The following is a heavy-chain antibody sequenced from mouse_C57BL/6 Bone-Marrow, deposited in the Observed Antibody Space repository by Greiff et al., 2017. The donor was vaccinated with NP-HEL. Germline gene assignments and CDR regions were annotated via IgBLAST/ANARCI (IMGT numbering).Heavy chain of an antibody. Sequence: QVQLQQPGAELVMPGASVKLSCKASGYTFTSSWMHWVKQRPGQGLEWIGEIDPSDSYTNYNQKFKGKSTLTVDKSSSTAYMQLSSLTSEDSAVYYCARSGGYYAGFAYWGQGTLVTVSA. D-gene: IGHD2-3*01. CDR1: GYTFTSSW. J-gene: IGHJ3*01. V-gene: IGHV1-69*01. CDR3: ARSGGYYAGFAY. CDR2: IDPSDSYT.